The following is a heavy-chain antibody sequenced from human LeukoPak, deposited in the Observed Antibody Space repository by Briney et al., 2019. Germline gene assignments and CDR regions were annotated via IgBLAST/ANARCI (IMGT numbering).Heavy chain of an antibody. Sequence: ASVKVSCKASGYTFTSYYMHWVRQAPGQGLEWMGIINPSGGSTSYAQKFQGSVTMTRDTSTSTVYMELSSLRSEDTAVYYCARDGQYCSGGSCYSGLDYWGQGTLVTVSS. CDR3: ARDGQYCSGGSCYSGLDY. CDR2: INPSGGST. D-gene: IGHD2-15*01. V-gene: IGHV1-46*01. CDR1: GYTFTSYY. J-gene: IGHJ4*02.